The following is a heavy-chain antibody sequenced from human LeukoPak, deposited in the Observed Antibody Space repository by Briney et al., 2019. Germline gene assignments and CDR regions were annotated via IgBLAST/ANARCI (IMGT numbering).Heavy chain of an antibody. D-gene: IGHD2-8*01. Sequence: SETLSLTCSVSGDSISNTSHHWGWIRQPPGKGLEWIANIHFGGSTSYNPSLKSRVIISVDTSKNQVSLRLTSVTAADTAVYYCARVAGSNDWFDPWGQGTLVTVSS. J-gene: IGHJ5*02. CDR3: ARVAGSNDWFDP. V-gene: IGHV4-39*07. CDR1: GDSISNTSHH. CDR2: IHFGGST.